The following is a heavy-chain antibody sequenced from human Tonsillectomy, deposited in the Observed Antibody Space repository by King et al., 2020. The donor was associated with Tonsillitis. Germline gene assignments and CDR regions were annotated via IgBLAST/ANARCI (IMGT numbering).Heavy chain of an antibody. CDR2: INHSGST. J-gene: IGHJ5*02. CDR1: GGSFSGYY. D-gene: IGHD5-18*01. V-gene: IGHV4-34*01. Sequence: VQLQQWGAGLLKPSETLSLTCAVYGGSFSGYYWSWLRQPPGKGLEWIGEINHSGSTNYNPSLKSRVTISVDTSKNQFSLKLSSVTAADTAVYYCARVGIQLWFGEYNWFDPWGQGTLVTVSS. CDR3: ARVGIQLWFGEYNWFDP.